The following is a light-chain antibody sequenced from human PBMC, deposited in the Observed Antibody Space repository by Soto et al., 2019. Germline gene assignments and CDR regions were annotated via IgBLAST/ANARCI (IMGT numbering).Light chain of an antibody. Sequence: QSVLTQPPSASGSPGQSVTISCTGTSRYVGGSTYVSWYQQHPGKAPKLIIYEVSKRPSGVPDRFSCTKSGNTASLTVSGLQAEDEADYNCSSYAGRRNMIFGGGTKLTVL. V-gene: IGLV2-8*01. CDR1: SRYVGGSTY. CDR2: EVS. CDR3: SSYAGRRNMI. J-gene: IGLJ2*01.